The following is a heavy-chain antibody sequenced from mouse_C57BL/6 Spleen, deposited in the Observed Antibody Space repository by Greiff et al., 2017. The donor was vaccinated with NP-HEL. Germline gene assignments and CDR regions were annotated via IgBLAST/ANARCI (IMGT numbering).Heavy chain of an antibody. Sequence: VQLKESGPELVKPGASVKISCKASGYTFTDYYMNWVKQSHGKSLEWIGDINPNNGGTSYNQKFKGKATLTVDKSSSTAYMELRSLTSEDSAVYYCARYWDPYAMDYWGQGTSVTVSS. D-gene: IGHD4-1*01. CDR3: ARYWDPYAMDY. CDR1: GYTFTDYY. CDR2: INPNNGGT. V-gene: IGHV1-26*01. J-gene: IGHJ4*01.